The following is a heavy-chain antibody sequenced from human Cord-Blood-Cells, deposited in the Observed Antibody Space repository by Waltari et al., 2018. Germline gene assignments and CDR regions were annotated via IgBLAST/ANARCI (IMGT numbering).Heavy chain of an antibody. CDR3: ARVGSIAAAGDAFDI. Sequence: QVQLQESGPGLVKPSETLSLTCTVSGGSISSYYWSWIRQPAGKGLEWIGRIYTSGSTNYNPSLKSRVPMSGDTSKNQFSLKLSSVTAADTAVYYCARVGSIAAAGDAFDIWGQGTMVTVSS. CDR2: IYTSGST. V-gene: IGHV4-4*07. J-gene: IGHJ3*02. D-gene: IGHD6-13*01. CDR1: GGSISSYY.